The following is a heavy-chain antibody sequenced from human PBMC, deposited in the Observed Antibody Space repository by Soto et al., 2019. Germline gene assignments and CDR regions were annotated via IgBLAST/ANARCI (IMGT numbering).Heavy chain of an antibody. Sequence: VQLVESGGGVVQPGRSLRLSCAASGFTFSSYGMHWVRQAPGKGLEWVAVIWYDGSNKYYADSVKGRFTISRDNSRNTLYLQMTSLRAEDTAVYYCARDPIGNYYYYMDVWGKGTTVTVSS. CDR3: ARDPIGNYYYYMDV. CDR1: GFTFSSYG. J-gene: IGHJ6*03. CDR2: IWYDGSNK. V-gene: IGHV3-33*01. D-gene: IGHD3-16*02.